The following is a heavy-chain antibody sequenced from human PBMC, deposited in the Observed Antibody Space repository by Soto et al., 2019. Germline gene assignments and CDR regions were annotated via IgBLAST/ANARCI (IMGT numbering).Heavy chain of an antibody. CDR1: GGSISSSSYY. CDR2: IYYSGST. Sequence: QLQLQESGPGLVKPSETLSLTCTVSGGSISSSSYYWGWIRQPPGKGLEWIGGIYYSGSTYYNPSLKSRVTMSVDTSKNQFSLKLSSVTAADTAVYYCARRGTVQLWFRGGHFDYWGQGTLVTVSS. CDR3: ARRGTVQLWFRGGHFDY. D-gene: IGHD5-18*01. J-gene: IGHJ4*02. V-gene: IGHV4-39*01.